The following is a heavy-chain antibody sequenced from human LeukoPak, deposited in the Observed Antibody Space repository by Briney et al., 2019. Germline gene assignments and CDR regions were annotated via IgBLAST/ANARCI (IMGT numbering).Heavy chain of an antibody. D-gene: IGHD1-1*01. CDR1: GFTLSSYA. V-gene: IGHV3-23*01. J-gene: IGHJ6*03. CDR3: AKDFLDNRERPYYMDV. CDR2: ISGSGGST. Sequence: GGSLRVSCAASGFTLSSYAMSWVCQAPGKGLEWASGISGSGGSTYHADSVKGRFTISRDNSKNTLYLQMNSLRAEDTAVYYCAKDFLDNRERPYYMDVWGKGTTVTVSS.